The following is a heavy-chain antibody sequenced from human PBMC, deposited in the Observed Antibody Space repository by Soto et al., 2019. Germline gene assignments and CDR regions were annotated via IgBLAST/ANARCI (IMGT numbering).Heavy chain of an antibody. D-gene: IGHD3-22*01. CDR2: IYYSGST. J-gene: IGHJ4*02. Sequence: KTSETLSLTCTVSGGSISSGDYYWSWIRQPPGKGLEWIGYIYYSGSTYYNPSLKSRVTISVDTSKNQFSLKLSSVTAADTAVYYCARALDYYDSSGYLIYYFDYWGQGTLVTVSS. V-gene: IGHV4-30-4*01. CDR3: ARALDYYDSSGYLIYYFDY. CDR1: GGSISSGDYY.